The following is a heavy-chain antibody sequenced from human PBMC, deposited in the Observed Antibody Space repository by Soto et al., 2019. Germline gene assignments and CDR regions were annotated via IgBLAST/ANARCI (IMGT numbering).Heavy chain of an antibody. D-gene: IGHD3-22*01. V-gene: IGHV3-30*14. CDR1: GFSFSSYA. CDR2: ISYDGSNK. CDR3: ARGHVEYYDSSGLGFDY. Sequence: QVQLVESGGGVVQPGRSLRLSCAASGFSFSSYAMHWVRQAPGKGLEWVAVISYDGSNKYYADSVKGRFTISRDNSKNTLYLQMNSLRAEDTAVYYCARGHVEYYDSSGLGFDYWGQGTLVTVSS. J-gene: IGHJ4*02.